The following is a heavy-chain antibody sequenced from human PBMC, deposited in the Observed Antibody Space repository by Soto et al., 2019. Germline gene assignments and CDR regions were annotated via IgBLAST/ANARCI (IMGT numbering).Heavy chain of an antibody. J-gene: IGHJ4*02. D-gene: IGHD5-12*01. V-gene: IGHV3-30*18. CDR2: ISYDGSNK. Sequence: PGGSLRLSCAASGFTFSSYGMHWVRQAPGKGLEWVAVISYDGSNKYYADSVKGRFTISRDNSKNTLYLQMNSLRAEDTAVYYCAKDSSGYGYRGNFDYWGQGTLVTVSS. CDR1: GFTFSSYG. CDR3: AKDSSGYGYRGNFDY.